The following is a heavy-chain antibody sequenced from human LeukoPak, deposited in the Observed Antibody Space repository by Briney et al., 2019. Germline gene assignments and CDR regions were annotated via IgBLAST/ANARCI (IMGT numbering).Heavy chain of an antibody. CDR1: GYTFTAYY. CDR3: ALSSYSCPRCLDV. Sequence: GASVKVSCKASGYTFTAYYMHWVRQAPGQGLEWMGWINLNSGGTNYAQKFQGRVTMTRDTSISTAYMEVSRLRSDDTAVNYCALSSYSCPRCLDVWGKGTTVSVSS. V-gene: IGHV1-2*02. CDR2: INLNSGGT. D-gene: IGHD2-2*01. J-gene: IGHJ6*04.